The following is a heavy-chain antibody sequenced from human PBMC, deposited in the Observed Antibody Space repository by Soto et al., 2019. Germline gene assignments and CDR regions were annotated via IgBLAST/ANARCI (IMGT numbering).Heavy chain of an antibody. CDR1: GFSLATVGEG. CDR3: VNRGPWGSYRQGRFDP. J-gene: IGHJ5*02. CDR2: IYWDDKK. V-gene: IGHV2-5*02. D-gene: IGHD3-16*02. Sequence: GSGPTLVNPTQTLTLTCTVSGFSLATVGEGVGWVRQPPEKALEWLALIYWDDKKVYRPSLESRLTISRDTSKDQVVLTMTNVDPDDTATYFCVNRGPWGSYRQGRFDPWGQGTLITVSS.